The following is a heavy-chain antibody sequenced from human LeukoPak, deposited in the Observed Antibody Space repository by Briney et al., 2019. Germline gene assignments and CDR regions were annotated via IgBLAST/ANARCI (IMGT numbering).Heavy chain of an antibody. CDR2: ISWNSGSI. CDR3: ARAGSGRSPDWFDP. V-gene: IGHV3-9*01. J-gene: IGHJ5*02. D-gene: IGHD1-26*01. CDR1: GFTFDDYA. Sequence: PGRSLRLSCAASGFTFDDYAMHWVRQAPGKGLEWVSGISWNSGSIGYADSVKGRFTISRDNAKNSLYLQMNSLRAEDTAVYYCARAGSGRSPDWFDPWGQGTLVTVSS.